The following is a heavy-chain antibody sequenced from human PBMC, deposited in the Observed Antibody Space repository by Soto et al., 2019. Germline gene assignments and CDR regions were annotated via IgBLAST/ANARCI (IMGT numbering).Heavy chain of an antibody. CDR3: ARSEYYDILTGYPPDY. CDR1: GGSISSGDYY. Sequence: PSETLSLTCTVSGGSISSGDYYWSWIRQPPGKGLEWIGYIYYSGSTYYNPSLKSRVTISVDTSKNQFSLKLSSVTAADTAVYYCARSEYYDILTGYPPDYWGQGTLVTVSS. V-gene: IGHV4-30-4*01. J-gene: IGHJ4*02. CDR2: IYYSGST. D-gene: IGHD3-9*01.